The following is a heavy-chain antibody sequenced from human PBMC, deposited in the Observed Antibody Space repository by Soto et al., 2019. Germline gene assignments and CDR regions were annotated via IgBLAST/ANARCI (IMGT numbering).Heavy chain of an antibody. J-gene: IGHJ4*02. CDR3: ARQAAGGSYYDY. CDR2: IYHSGST. V-gene: IGHV4-4*02. D-gene: IGHD1-26*01. Sequence: QVQLQESGPALVKPSGTLSHTCAVSGGSISSSNWWSWVRQPTGKGLEWIGEIYHSGSTNYNPSLKSRVAISVDKSKNQFSLWLSSVTAAVTAVYYCARQAAGGSYYDYWGPGTLVTVSS. CDR1: GGSISSSNW.